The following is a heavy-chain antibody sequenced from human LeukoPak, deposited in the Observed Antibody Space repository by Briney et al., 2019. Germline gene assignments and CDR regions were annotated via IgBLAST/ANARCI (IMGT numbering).Heavy chain of an antibody. J-gene: IGHJ6*03. Sequence: SETLSLTCTVSGGSISSHYWSWIRQPPGKGLEWIGYIYYSGSTNYNPSLKSRVTISVDTSKNQFSLKLSSVTAADTAVYYCASITIPNYYMDVWGTGTTVTVPS. CDR3: ASITIPNYYMDV. D-gene: IGHD3-3*01. CDR1: GGSISSHY. CDR2: IYYSGST. V-gene: IGHV4-59*11.